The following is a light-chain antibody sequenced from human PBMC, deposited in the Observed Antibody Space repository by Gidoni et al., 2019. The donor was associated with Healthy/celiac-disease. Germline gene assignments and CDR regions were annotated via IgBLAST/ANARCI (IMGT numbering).Light chain of an antibody. CDR3: MQALQTPT. J-gene: IGKJ2*01. CDR2: LGS. V-gene: IGKV2-28*01. Sequence: DIVMTQSPLSLPVTPGEPASISCRSSQSLLHSNGYNYLDWYLQKPGQSPQLLIYLGSNRASGVPDRFSGSGSGTQAEDVGVYYCMQALQTPTFGQGTKLEIK. CDR1: QSLLHSNGYNY.